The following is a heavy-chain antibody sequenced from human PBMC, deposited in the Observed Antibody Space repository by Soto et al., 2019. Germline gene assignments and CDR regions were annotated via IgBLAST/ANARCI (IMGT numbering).Heavy chain of an antibody. J-gene: IGHJ4*02. CDR3: ARSPITFGGVSL. CDR2: ISSSSSYT. CDR1: GFTFSDYY. V-gene: IGHV3-11*06. Sequence: PGGSLRLSCAVSGFTFSDYYMSWIRQAPGKGLEWVSYISSSSSYTNYADSVKGRFTISRDNAKNSLYLQMNSLRAEDTAVYYCARSPITFGGVSLWGQGTLVTVSS. D-gene: IGHD3-16*01.